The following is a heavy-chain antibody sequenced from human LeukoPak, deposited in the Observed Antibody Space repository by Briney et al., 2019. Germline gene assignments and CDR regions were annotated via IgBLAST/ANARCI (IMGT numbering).Heavy chain of an antibody. V-gene: IGHV3-48*04. D-gene: IGHD3-10*01. CDR2: ISTSSSSI. Sequence: GGSLRLSCAASGFTFKSYSMNWVRQAPGKGLEWVSYISTSSSSIYYADSVKGRFTISRDNAKNSLYLQMNSLRAEDTAVYYCARVAPGDYFNYWGQGTLVTVSS. J-gene: IGHJ4*02. CDR3: ARVAPGDYFNY. CDR1: GFTFKSYS.